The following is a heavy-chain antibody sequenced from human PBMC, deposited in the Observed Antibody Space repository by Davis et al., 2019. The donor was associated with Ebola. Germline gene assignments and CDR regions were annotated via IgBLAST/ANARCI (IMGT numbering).Heavy chain of an antibody. CDR3: ARVPAYPAYYGMDV. J-gene: IGHJ6*02. D-gene: IGHD3-16*01. CDR2: IRSKANSYAT. V-gene: IGHV3-73*01. CDR1: GFTFSGSA. Sequence: GESLKISCAASGFTFSGSAMHWVRQASGKGLEWVGRIRSKANSYATAYAASVKGRFTISRDDSKNTAYLQMNSLKTEDTAVYYCARVPAYPAYYGMDVWGQGTTVTVSS.